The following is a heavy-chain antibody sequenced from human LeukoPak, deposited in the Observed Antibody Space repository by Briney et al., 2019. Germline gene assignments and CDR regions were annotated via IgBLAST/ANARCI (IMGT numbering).Heavy chain of an antibody. CDR3: AGQRGHTVAAFDY. J-gene: IGHJ4*02. D-gene: IGHD4-23*01. CDR2: VSHGGST. Sequence: PSETLSLTCAVSGGPFSGYYWTWMRQPPGKGLEWIGDVSHGGSTNYNPSLKSRVTISVDTSKSQFSLRLKDVTAADRAVYFCAGQRGHTVAAFDYWGQGILVSVSS. CDR1: GGPFSGYY. V-gene: IGHV4-34*01.